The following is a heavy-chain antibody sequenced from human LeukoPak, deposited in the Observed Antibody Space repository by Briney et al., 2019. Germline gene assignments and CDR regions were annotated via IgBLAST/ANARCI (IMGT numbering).Heavy chain of an antibody. CDR1: GGSISSYY. Sequence: TSETLSLTCTVSGGSISSYYWSWIRQPAGKGLEWIGRIYTSGSTNYNPSLKSRVTMSVDTSKNQFSLKLSSVTAADTAVYYCARAKIVGAGRQYYFDYWGQGTLVTVSS. V-gene: IGHV4-4*07. CDR3: ARAKIVGAGRQYYFDY. J-gene: IGHJ4*02. D-gene: IGHD1-26*01. CDR2: IYTSGST.